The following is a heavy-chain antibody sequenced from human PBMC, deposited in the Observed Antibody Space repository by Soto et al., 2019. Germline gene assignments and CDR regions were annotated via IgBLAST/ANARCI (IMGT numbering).Heavy chain of an antibody. V-gene: IGHV4-39*01. J-gene: IGHJ4*02. CDR3: MNYNSGWKY. CDR1: GVSISSHGYF. Sequence: QLQLQESGPGLVQPSETLSLTCTVSGVSISSHGYFWGWIRQPPGKGLEWIGMISYSGSTYYSPSLKCRXTXTADTSKNQLSLRLSSVTAADTAVFHCMNYNSGWKYWGQGTVVTVSS. D-gene: IGHD5-12*01. CDR2: ISYSGST.